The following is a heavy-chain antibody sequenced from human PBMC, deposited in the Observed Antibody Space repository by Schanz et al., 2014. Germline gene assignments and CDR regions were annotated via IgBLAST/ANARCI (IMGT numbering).Heavy chain of an antibody. CDR2: IIPILGIA. Sequence: QVHLVQSGAEVHKPGASLKISCKASGYTFVSYSMHWVRQAPGQGLEWMGRIIPILGIANYAQKFHSRIAITAHKPPSTAYRDQSSVRSEYATEHHCATAYAVYPTDFWGQGTLVTGSS. CDR1: GYTFVSYS. V-gene: IGHV1-69*09. J-gene: IGHJ4*02. CDR3: ATAYAVYPTDF.